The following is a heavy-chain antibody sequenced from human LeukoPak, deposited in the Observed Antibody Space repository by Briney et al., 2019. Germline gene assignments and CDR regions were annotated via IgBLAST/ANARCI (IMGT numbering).Heavy chain of an antibody. V-gene: IGHV3-30*18. J-gene: IGHJ4*02. CDR1: GFTFSSYG. Sequence: GRSLRLSCIASGFTFSSYGMHWIRQAPGKGLEWVAVAYHDGYYGNSQYYADSVKGRFTISRDNSKNTLYLQMNSLRAEDTAVYYCAKDSGYSSGCQDYWGQGTLVTVSS. CDR3: AKDSGYSSGCQDY. CDR2: AYHDGYYGNSQ. D-gene: IGHD6-19*01.